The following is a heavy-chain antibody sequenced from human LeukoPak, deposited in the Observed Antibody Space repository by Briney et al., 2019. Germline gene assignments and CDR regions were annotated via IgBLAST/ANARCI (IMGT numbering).Heavy chain of an antibody. CDR3: VGFRATAGLY. D-gene: IGHD6-13*01. Sequence: GGSLRLSCSASGFTFSSYAMYWVRQAPGKGLEYVSAITSNGGSAYYADSVKGRFTISRDNSRNTLYLQMSSLRAEDTAVYYCVGFRATAGLYWGQGALVTVSS. CDR1: GFTFSSYA. V-gene: IGHV3-64D*06. J-gene: IGHJ4*02. CDR2: ITSNGGSA.